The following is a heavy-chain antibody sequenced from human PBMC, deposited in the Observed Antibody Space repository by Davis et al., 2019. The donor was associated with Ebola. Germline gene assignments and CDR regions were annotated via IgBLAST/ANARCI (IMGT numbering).Heavy chain of an antibody. V-gene: IGHV1-18*01. CDR3: ARGRNGGWDFDY. Sequence: ASVKVSCKASGYTFNSHGISWVRQAPGQGLEWTAWISAYNGHTNYAQKFQGRLTLTTDTSTSTVYMELRSLTSDDTAEYYCARGRNGGWDFDYWGQGTRVTVSS. J-gene: IGHJ4*02. D-gene: IGHD6-19*01. CDR1: GYTFNSHG. CDR2: ISAYNGHT.